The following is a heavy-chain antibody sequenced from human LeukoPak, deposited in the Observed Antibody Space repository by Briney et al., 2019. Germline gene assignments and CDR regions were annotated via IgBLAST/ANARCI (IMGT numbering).Heavy chain of an antibody. V-gene: IGHV3-7*01. J-gene: IGHJ6*03. CDR3: ARSGRGVDSFYYMDV. D-gene: IGHD3-10*01. Sequence: PGGSLRLSCAAPGLTFSQNWMSWFRQAPGKGLGWVATIKHDGGGKQDGSGKNYVDSVKGRFTISRDNAKNSLYLQMNSLRAEDTAVYYCARSGRGVDSFYYMDVWGKGTTVTVSS. CDR2: IKHDGGGKQDGSGK. CDR1: GLTFSQNW.